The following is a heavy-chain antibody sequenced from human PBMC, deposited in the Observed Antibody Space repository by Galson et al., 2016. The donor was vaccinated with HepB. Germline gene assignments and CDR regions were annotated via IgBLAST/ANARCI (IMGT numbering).Heavy chain of an antibody. J-gene: IGHJ5*02. CDR3: ARGASRTIRLDP. CDR1: GASLTSDNYY. D-gene: IGHD2-2*01. CDR2: IYYTGTT. Sequence: TLSLTCIVSGASLTSDNYYWTWIRQPPGEGLEWIGYIYYTGTTFYNPSLESRITISIDTSKNQFSLKLNSVTAADTAVYYCARGASRTIRLDPWGRGTLVTVSS. V-gene: IGHV4-30-4*01.